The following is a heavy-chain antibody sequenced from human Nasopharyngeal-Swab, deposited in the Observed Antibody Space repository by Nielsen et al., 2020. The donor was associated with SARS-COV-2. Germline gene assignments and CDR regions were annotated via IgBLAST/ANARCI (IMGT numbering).Heavy chain of an antibody. D-gene: IGHD3-16*02. V-gene: IGHV3-74*01. CDR2: INSDGSST. Sequence: GESLKISCAASGFTFSSYWMHWVCQAPGKGLVWVSRINSDGSSTSYADSVKGRFTISRDNAKNTLYLQMNSLRAEDTAVYYCARDLGYYDYVWGSYRIKDFDYWGQGTLVTVSS. CDR3: ARDLGYYDYVWGSYRIKDFDY. CDR1: GFTFSSYW. J-gene: IGHJ4*02.